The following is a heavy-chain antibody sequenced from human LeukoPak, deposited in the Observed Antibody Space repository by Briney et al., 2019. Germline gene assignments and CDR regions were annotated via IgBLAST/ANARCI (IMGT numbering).Heavy chain of an antibody. D-gene: IGHD3-22*01. J-gene: IGHJ4*02. V-gene: IGHV4-39*07. CDR3: AGLVGRYSSGLYYYYFDY. Sequence: KPSETLSLTCTVSGGSISSSNYYWAWIRQPPGKGLECIGSIYYSGSTYYNPSLKSRVTISIDKSKNQFFLNLSSVTAADTAVYYCAGLVGRYSSGLYYYYFDYWGQGTLVTVSS. CDR1: GGSISSSNYY. CDR2: IYYSGST.